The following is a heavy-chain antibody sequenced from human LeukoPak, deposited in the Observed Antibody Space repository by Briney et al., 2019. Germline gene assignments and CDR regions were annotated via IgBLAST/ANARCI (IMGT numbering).Heavy chain of an antibody. CDR2: IIPILGIA. CDR3: ARADCSGGSCYSGGWDYYYYYGMDV. D-gene: IGHD2-15*01. V-gene: IGHV1-69*04. CDR1: GGTFSSYA. J-gene: IGHJ6*02. Sequence: ASVKVSCKASGGTFSSYAISWVRQAPGQGLEWMGRIIPILGIANYDQKFQGRVMITADNSTSTAYMELSSLRSEDTAVYYCARADCSGGSCYSGGWDYYYYYGMDVWGQGTTVTVSS.